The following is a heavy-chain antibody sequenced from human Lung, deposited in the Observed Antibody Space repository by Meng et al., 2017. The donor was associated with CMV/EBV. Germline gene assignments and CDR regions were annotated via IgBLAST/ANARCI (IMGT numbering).Heavy chain of an antibody. V-gene: IGHV4-30-4*08. CDR2: IYYSGST. D-gene: IGHD3-3*01. CDR1: GGSISSGDYY. CDR3: ARARGHYDFWSGYLNWLDP. Sequence: SETLSLTCTVSGGSISSGDYYWSWIRQPPGKGLEWIGYIYYSGSTYYNPSLKSRVTISVDTSKNQFSLKLSSVTAADTAVYYCARARGHYDFWSGYLNWLDPWGQGXLVTVSS. J-gene: IGHJ5*02.